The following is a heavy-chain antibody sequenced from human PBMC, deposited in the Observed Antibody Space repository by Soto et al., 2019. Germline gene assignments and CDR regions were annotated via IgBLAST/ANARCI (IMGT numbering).Heavy chain of an antibody. CDR1: GFTFSSYA. CDR3: AKPSSGWYGGGDY. CDR2: ISGSGGST. J-gene: IGHJ4*02. D-gene: IGHD6-19*01. Sequence: EVQLLESGGGLVQPGGSLRLSCAASGFTFSSYAMSWVRQAPGKGLEWVSAISGSGGSTYYADSVKGRFTMSRDNSKNTLYLQMTSLRAEDTAVYYCAKPSSGWYGGGDYWGQGTLVTVSS. V-gene: IGHV3-23*01.